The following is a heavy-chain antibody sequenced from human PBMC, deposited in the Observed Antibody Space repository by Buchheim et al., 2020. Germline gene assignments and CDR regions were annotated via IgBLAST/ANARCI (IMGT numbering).Heavy chain of an antibody. CDR2: IYPGDSVT. CDR3: ATQELRGVSYFRH. V-gene: IGHV5-51*01. CDR1: GYSFTTNC. D-gene: IGHD3-10*01. Sequence: EVQLVQSGAEVKKPGESLKISCKGSGYSFTTNCIGWVRQMPGKGLEWMGIIYPGDSVTRYSSSFQGQVTISADTSTSTPNPQWSSLKASDTAMYYCATQELRGVSYFRHWGQGTL. J-gene: IGHJ1*01.